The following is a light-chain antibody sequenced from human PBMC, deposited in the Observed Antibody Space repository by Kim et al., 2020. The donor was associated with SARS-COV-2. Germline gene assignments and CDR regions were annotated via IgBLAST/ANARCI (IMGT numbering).Light chain of an antibody. CDR3: LLFYNGARV. Sequence: PGGTITLTCGSSTGTVTSGHFPYWFQQKPGQAPRKVIYDTINKHPLTPARFSGSLLGGKAALTLSGAQPEDEADYYCLLFYNGARVFGGGTQLTVL. CDR2: DTI. V-gene: IGLV7-46*01. CDR1: TGTVTSGHF. J-gene: IGLJ2*01.